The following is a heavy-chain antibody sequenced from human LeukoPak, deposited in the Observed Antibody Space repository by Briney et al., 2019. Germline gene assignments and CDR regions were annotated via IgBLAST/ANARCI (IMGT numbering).Heavy chain of an antibody. D-gene: IGHD3/OR15-3a*01. CDR3: AKDSGLVRIYYYYGMDV. J-gene: IGHJ6*02. Sequence: GGSLRLSCAASGFTFSSYGMHWVRQAPGKGLEWVAVISYDGSNKYYADSVKGRFTISRDNPKNTLFLQMNSLRAEDTAVYYCAKDSGLVRIYYYYGMDVWGQGTTATVSS. CDR1: GFTFSSYG. CDR2: ISYDGSNK. V-gene: IGHV3-30*18.